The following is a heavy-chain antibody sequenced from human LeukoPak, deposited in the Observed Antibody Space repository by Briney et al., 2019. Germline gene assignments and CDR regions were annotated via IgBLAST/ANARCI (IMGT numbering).Heavy chain of an antibody. CDR1: VGSFSGYY. CDR2: INHSGST. CDR3: ARVNYYGSGGYYWWFDP. J-gene: IGHJ5*02. Sequence: SSETLSLTCAVYVGSFSGYYWSWIRHPPGKGLELIGEINHSGSTNYNPSLKSRVTTSVDPSKNQVSLKLTSVTAADTAVYYCARVNYYGSGGYYWWFDPWGQGTLVTVSS. D-gene: IGHD3-22*01. V-gene: IGHV4-34*01.